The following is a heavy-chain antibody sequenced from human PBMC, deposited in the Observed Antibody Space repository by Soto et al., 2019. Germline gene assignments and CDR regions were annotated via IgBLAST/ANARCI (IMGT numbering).Heavy chain of an antibody. CDR1: GGSISGTTYS. CDR3: ARGQGAAAGHSNFDY. J-gene: IGHJ4*02. Sequence: SGTLSLTCAVSGGSISGTTYSWSWIRQPPGKGLEWIGYIYDSGNTYYNPSLKSQFSISVDRSKNQFSLKLSSVTAADTAVYYCARGQGAAAGHSNFDYWGQGALVTVSS. CDR2: IYDSGNT. V-gene: IGHV4-30-2*01. D-gene: IGHD6-13*01.